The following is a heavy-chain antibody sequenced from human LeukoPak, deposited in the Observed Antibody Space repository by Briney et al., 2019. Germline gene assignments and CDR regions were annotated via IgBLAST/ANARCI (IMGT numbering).Heavy chain of an antibody. D-gene: IGHD4-17*01. CDR3: ARDYRYGDFNWFDP. CDR1: GYTFTSYA. Sequence: ASVKVSCKASGYTFTSYAMNWVRQAPGQGIEWMGWINTNTGNPTYAQGFTGRFVFSLDTSVSTAYLQISSLRAEDTAVYYCARDYRYGDFNWFDPWGQGTLVTVSS. J-gene: IGHJ5*02. V-gene: IGHV7-4-1*02. CDR2: INTNTGNP.